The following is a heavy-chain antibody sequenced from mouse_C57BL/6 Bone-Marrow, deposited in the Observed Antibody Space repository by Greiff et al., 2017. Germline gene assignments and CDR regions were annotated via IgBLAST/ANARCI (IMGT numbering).Heavy chain of an antibody. Sequence: DVHLVESGGGLVQPKGSLKLSCAASGFSFNTYAMNWVRQAPGKGLEWVARIRSKSNNYATYYADSVKDRFTISRDDSESMLYLQMNNVKTEDTAMYYCVRGRFLFAYWGQGTLVTVSA. J-gene: IGHJ3*01. CDR1: GFSFNTYA. CDR2: IRSKSNNYAT. CDR3: VRGRFLFAY. V-gene: IGHV10-1*01.